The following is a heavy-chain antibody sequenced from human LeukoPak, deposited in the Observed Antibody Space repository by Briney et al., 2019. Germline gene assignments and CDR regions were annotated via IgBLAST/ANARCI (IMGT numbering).Heavy chain of an antibody. CDR1: GFTFSSHW. CDR3: AREINKWFDP. V-gene: IGHV3-74*03. J-gene: IGHJ5*02. CDR2: ISPDGSTT. Sequence: PGGSLRLSCAASGFTFSSHWVHWVRQAPGKGLVWVSRISPDGSTTKNADSVKGRFTISGDNARSTLFLQLNSLRAEDTAVYYCAREINKWFDPWGQGTLVTVSS.